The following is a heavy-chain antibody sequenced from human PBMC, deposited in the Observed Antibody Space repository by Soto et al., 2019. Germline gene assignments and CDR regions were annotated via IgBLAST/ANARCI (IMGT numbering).Heavy chain of an antibody. J-gene: IGHJ4*02. CDR1: GFSFSGYT. V-gene: IGHV3-23*01. CDR3: AKDRHPDGIWTFDY. D-gene: IGHD3-9*01. CDR2: INGGGGTT. Sequence: EVHLLESGVHLIQPGESLRLSCAASGFSFSGYTMNWVRQAQGKGLEWISGINGGGGTTYYADSVKGRFTISRDDSKNILYLQMNSPRAEDTAIYYCAKDRHPDGIWTFDYWGRGTLVTVSS.